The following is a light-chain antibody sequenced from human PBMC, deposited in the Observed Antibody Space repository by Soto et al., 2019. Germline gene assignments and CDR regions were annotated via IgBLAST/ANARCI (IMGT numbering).Light chain of an antibody. CDR2: EVS. CDR1: SSDIGSYNL. Sequence: QSVLTQPASVSGSPGQSITISCTGTSSDIGSYNLVSWYQQHPGKAPKLMIYEVSKRPSGVSNRFSGSKSGNTASLTISGLQAEDEADYYCCSSAGSNTPYVFGTGTKVTVL. J-gene: IGLJ1*01. CDR3: CSSAGSNTPYV. V-gene: IGLV2-23*02.